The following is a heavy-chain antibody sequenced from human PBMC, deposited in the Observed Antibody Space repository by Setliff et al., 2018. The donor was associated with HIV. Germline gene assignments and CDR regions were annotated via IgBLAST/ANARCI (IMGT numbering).Heavy chain of an antibody. Sequence: PGGSLRLSCAASGFTFSSYTMNWVRQAPGKGLEWVSSISSSSNIYYADSVKGRFTISRDNAKNSLYLQMNSLRAEDTAVYYCARDSEDTAWDYYYYMDVWGKGTTVTVSS. CDR2: ISSSSNI. D-gene: IGHD5-18*01. J-gene: IGHJ6*03. V-gene: IGHV3-21*01. CDR3: ARDSEDTAWDYYYYMDV. CDR1: GFTFSSYT.